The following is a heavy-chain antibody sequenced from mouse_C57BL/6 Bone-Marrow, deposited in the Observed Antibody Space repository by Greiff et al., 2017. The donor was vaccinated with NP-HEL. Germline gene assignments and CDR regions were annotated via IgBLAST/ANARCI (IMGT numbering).Heavy chain of an antibody. Sequence: QVQLQQPGAELVRPGSSVKLSCKASGYTFTSYWMDWVKQRPGHGLEWIGNIYPSDSETHYNQKFKDKATLTVDKSSSTAYMQLSSLTSEDSAVYYCARSGDSSGYWAQGTLVTVSA. J-gene: IGHJ3*01. V-gene: IGHV1-61*01. D-gene: IGHD3-2*02. CDR2: IYPSDSET. CDR1: GYTFTSYW. CDR3: ARSGDSSGY.